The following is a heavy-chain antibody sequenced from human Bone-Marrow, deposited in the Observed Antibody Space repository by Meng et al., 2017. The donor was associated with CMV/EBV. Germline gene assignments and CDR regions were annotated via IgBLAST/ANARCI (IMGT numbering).Heavy chain of an antibody. V-gene: IGHV3-21*01. CDR3: AREPYSSSLIDYYYYYGMDV. CDR1: GFTFSSYS. Sequence: GGSLRLSWAASGFTFSSYSMNWVRQAQGKGLEWVPSISSSSSYIYYADSVKGRFTISRDNAKNSLCLQMNSLRAEDTAVYYCAREPYSSSLIDYYYYYGMDVWGQGTTVTVSS. D-gene: IGHD6-6*01. CDR2: ISSSSSYI. J-gene: IGHJ6*02.